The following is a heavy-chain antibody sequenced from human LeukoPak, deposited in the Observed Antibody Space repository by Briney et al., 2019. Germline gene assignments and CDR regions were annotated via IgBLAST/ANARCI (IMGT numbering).Heavy chain of an antibody. J-gene: IGHJ4*02. CDR3: ARYYGSGSYSGY. Sequence: PGGSLRLSCAASGFTFSNAWMSWVRQAPGKGLEWVGRIKSKTDGGTTDYAAPVKGRFTISRDDSKNTLYLQMNSLRAEDTAVYYCARYYGSGSYSGYWGQGTLVTVSS. V-gene: IGHV3-15*01. CDR1: GFTFSNAW. CDR2: IKSKTDGGTT. D-gene: IGHD3-10*01.